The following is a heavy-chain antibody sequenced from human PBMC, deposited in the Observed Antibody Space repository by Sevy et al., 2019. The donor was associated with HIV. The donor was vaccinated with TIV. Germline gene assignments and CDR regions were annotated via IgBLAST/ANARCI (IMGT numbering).Heavy chain of an antibody. Sequence: GESLKISCKGSGYSFTSYWIGWVRQMPGKGLEWMGIIYPGDSDTRYSPSFQGQVTISADKSISTAYLQWSSLKAPDTAMYYCASLESDLGELSLGGFRAFDIWGQGTMVTVSS. V-gene: IGHV5-51*01. CDR2: IYPGDSDT. CDR1: GYSFTSYW. J-gene: IGHJ3*02. D-gene: IGHD3-16*02. CDR3: ASLESDLGELSLGGFRAFDI.